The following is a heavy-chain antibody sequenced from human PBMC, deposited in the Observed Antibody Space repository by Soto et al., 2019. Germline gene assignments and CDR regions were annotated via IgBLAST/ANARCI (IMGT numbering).Heavy chain of an antibody. CDR3: AREREGWFDP. CDR1: GFTFSSYA. J-gene: IGHJ5*02. CDR2: ISYDGSNK. V-gene: IGHV3-30-3*01. Sequence: QVQLVESGGGVVQPGRSLRLSCAASGFTFSSYAMHWVRQAPGKGLEWVAVISYDGSNKYYADSVKGRFTISGDNSKNTLYLKMNSLRAEDTDVYYCAREREGWFDPWGQGTLVTVSS.